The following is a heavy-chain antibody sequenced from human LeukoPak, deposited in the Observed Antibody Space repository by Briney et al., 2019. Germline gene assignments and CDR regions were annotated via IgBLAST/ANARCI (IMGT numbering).Heavy chain of an antibody. CDR2: FDPEDGET. D-gene: IGHD2-8*01. CDR3: ATTPRGCTNGVCRYYYYYYGMDV. CDR1: GYTLTELS. V-gene: IGHV1-24*01. J-gene: IGHJ6*02. Sequence: RASVKVSCKVSGYTLTELSMHWVRQAPGKGHEWMGGFDPEDGETIYAQKFQGRVTMTEDTSTDTAYMELSSLRSEDTAVYYCATTPRGCTNGVCRYYYYYYGMDVWGQGTTVTVSS.